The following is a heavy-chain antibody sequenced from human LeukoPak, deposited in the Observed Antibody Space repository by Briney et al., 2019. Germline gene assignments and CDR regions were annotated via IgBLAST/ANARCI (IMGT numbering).Heavy chain of an antibody. J-gene: IGHJ4*02. CDR1: GFTFGSYA. D-gene: IGHD3-3*01. Sequence: PGGSLRLSCAASGFTFGSYAMSWVRQAPGKGLEWVSAISGSGGSTYYADSVKGRFTISRDNSKNTLYLQMNSLRAEDTAVYYCAKHYDFWSGYQPLGSDYWGQGTLVTVSS. CDR3: AKHYDFWSGYQPLGSDY. CDR2: ISGSGGST. V-gene: IGHV3-23*01.